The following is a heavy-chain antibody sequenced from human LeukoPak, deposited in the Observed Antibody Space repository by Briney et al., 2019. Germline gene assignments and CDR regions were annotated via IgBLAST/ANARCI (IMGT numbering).Heavy chain of an antibody. D-gene: IGHD1-26*01. CDR2: ISRDSTHI. Sequence: GGSLRLSCEVSGFTFSDLAMNWVRQAPGKGLEWVSSISRDSTHIYYADSMKGRFTVTRDNAKNSLYLQMNSLRAEDTTVYYCATGVGATITNWFDPWGQGTLVTVSS. V-gene: IGHV3-21*01. CDR3: ATGVGATITNWFDP. J-gene: IGHJ5*02. CDR1: GFTFSDLA.